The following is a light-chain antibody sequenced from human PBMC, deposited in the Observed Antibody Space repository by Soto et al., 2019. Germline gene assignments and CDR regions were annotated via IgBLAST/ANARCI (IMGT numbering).Light chain of an antibody. CDR2: WAS. CDR3: QQYHRLPWT. CDR1: QSLLYSSNTKNY. V-gene: IGKV4-1*01. Sequence: DIVMTQSPDSLAVSLGERATINCKSSQSLLYSSNTKNYLAWYQQKPGQPPRLLIDWASTRQSSVPDRIGGSASVTDFPLTISSLQAQDVALYYCQQYHRLPWTFGHGTNVEIK. J-gene: IGKJ1*01.